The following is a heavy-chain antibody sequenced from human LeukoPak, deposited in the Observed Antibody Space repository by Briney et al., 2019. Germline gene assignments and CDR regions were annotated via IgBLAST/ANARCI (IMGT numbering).Heavy chain of an antibody. CDR2: ISGSGSDT. CDR1: GFTFSDYY. Sequence: GGSLRLSCAASGFTFSDYYMSWIRQAPGKGLGSISYISGSGSDTNYVDSVRGRFTISRDNAKNSLYLQMNSLTADDTAVYYCARTARIPEAWGQGTLVTVSS. J-gene: IGHJ4*02. V-gene: IGHV3-11*03. CDR3: ARTARIPEA.